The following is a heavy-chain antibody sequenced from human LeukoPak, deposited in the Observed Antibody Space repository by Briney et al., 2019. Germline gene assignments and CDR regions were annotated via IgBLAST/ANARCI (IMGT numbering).Heavy chain of an antibody. D-gene: IGHD6-19*01. Sequence: GGSLRLSCAASGFSFSNYWMTWVRQTPGKGLEWVASIKQDGGVKYYVESVKGRFTISRDNAKNSLYLQMDSLRAEDTAVYYCARWVAVNSYYYMDVWGKGTTATVSS. CDR2: IKQDGGVK. CDR1: GFSFSNYW. CDR3: ARWVAVNSYYYMDV. V-gene: IGHV3-7*01. J-gene: IGHJ6*03.